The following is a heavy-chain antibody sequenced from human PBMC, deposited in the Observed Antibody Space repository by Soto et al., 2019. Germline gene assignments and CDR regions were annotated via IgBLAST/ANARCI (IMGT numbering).Heavy chain of an antibody. V-gene: IGHV4-34*01. D-gene: IGHD3-22*01. J-gene: IGHJ4*02. CDR3: ARARIVVVSRRRYFDS. Sequence: SETRSLTCAVYGGSFSGYYWSWIRQPPGKGLEWIGEINHSGSTNYNPSLKSRVTISVDTSKNQFSLKLSSVTAAATAVYYSARARIVVVSRRRYFDSWGQGTPVTVSS. CDR2: INHSGST. CDR1: GGSFSGYY.